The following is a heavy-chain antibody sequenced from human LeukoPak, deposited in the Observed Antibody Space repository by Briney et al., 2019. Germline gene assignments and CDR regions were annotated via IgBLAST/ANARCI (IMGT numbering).Heavy chain of an antibody. CDR1: GGSISRGSYD. Sequence: SQTLSLTCPVSGGSISRGSYDWSWIREPAGRGLEWIGRIYTSGSTNYSPSLKSRVTISVETSNNQFSLKLSSVTAADTAVYYCAKDGAWLRFDDWGQGILVTVSS. D-gene: IGHD5-12*01. CDR3: AKDGAWLRFDD. CDR2: IYTSGST. J-gene: IGHJ4*02. V-gene: IGHV4-61*02.